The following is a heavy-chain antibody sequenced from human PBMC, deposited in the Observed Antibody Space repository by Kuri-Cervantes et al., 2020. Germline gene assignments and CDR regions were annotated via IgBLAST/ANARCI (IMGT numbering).Heavy chain of an antibody. D-gene: IGHD3-3*01. J-gene: IGHJ5*02. V-gene: IGHV3-23*01. CDR1: GFSFNTYA. CDR3: ARLYEGWFDP. Sequence: GESLKISCAASGFSFNTYAMSWVRQAPGKGLEWVSAISGADPGTYHADSVKGRFTISRDNSKNTLYLQMNSLRAEDTAVYYCARLYEGWFDPWGQGTLVTVSS. CDR2: ISGADPGT.